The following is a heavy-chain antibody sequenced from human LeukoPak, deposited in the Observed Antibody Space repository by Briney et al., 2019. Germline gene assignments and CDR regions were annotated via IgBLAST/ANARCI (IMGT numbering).Heavy chain of an antibody. CDR2: INHSGST. D-gene: IGHD4-17*01. Sequence: PSETLSLTCAVYGGAFSGYYWSWIRQPSGKGLEWIGEINHSGSTNYNPSLKSRVTIPVDTSKNQFSLKLSSVTAADTAVYYCARGTSTVTVDYWGQGTLVTVSS. CDR3: ARGTSTVTVDY. V-gene: IGHV4-34*01. CDR1: GGAFSGYY. J-gene: IGHJ4*02.